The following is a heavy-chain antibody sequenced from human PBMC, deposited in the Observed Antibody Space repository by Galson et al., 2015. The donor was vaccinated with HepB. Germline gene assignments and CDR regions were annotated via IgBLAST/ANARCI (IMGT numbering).Heavy chain of an antibody. CDR1: GYTFTSYA. Sequence: SVKVSCKASGYTFTSYAMHWVRQAPGQRLEWMGWINAGNGNTKYSQKFQGRVTITRDTSASTAYMELSSLRSEDTAVYYCARDGEWELLPGDYWGQGTLVTVSS. V-gene: IGHV1-3*01. J-gene: IGHJ4*02. CDR2: INAGNGNT. CDR3: ARDGEWELLPGDY. D-gene: IGHD1-26*01.